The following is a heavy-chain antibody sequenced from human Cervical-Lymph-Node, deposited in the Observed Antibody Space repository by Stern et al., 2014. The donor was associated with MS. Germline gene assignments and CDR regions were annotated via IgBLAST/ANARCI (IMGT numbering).Heavy chain of an antibody. CDR1: GYTFTDYN. V-gene: IGHV1-46*01. CDR2: ISLDGGRT. J-gene: IGHJ4*02. Sequence: VQLVQSGAEVKEPGASVKVSCTASGYTFTDYNIQWERQAPGPGLEWMGMISLDGGRTAYAPKFRGRVTMTRDKSTATVYMELNSLRSEDTAVYFCARVAPTVGAAYWGQGTLVTVSS. D-gene: IGHD1-26*01. CDR3: ARVAPTVGAAY.